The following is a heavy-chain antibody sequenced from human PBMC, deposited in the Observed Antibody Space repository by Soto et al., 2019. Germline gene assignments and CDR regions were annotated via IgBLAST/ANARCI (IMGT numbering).Heavy chain of an antibody. V-gene: IGHV4-31*03. CDR1: GGSISSGGYY. J-gene: IGHJ6*03. Sequence: SETLSLTCTVSGGSISSGGYYWSWIRQHPGKGLEWIGYIYYSGSTYYNPSLKSRVTISVDRSKNQFSLKLSSVTAADTAVYYCARAQGDRSYGYYXMDGWGKGTTVTVSS. D-gene: IGHD5-18*01. CDR2: IYYSGST. CDR3: ARAQGDRSYGYYXMDG.